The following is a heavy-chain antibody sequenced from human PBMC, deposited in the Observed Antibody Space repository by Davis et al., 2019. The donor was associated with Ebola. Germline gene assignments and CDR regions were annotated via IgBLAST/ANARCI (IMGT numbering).Heavy chain of an antibody. V-gene: IGHV4-34*01. J-gene: IGHJ6*02. CDR2: INHSGST. D-gene: IGHD1-26*01. CDR3: ARTWELPYYYYGMDV. CDR1: GGSFSGFY. Sequence: SETLSPTRAVYGGSFSGFYWSWIRQLPGKGLEWIGEINHSGSTNYNPSLKSRVTISVDTSKNQFSLKLSSVTAADTAVYYCARTWELPYYYYGMDVWGQGTTVTVSS.